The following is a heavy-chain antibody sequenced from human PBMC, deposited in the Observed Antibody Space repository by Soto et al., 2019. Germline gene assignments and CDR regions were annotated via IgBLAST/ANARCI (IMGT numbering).Heavy chain of an antibody. J-gene: IGHJ6*03. D-gene: IGHD4-17*01. Sequence: GGSLRLSCAASGFSFSAYAMSWVRQAPGKGLEWVAVISYDGSNKYYADSVKGRFTISRDNSKNTLYLQMNSLRAEDTAVYYCANSPGGYGDYFFSFYYYYYMDVWGKGTTVTVSS. CDR3: ANSPGGYGDYFFSFYYYYYMDV. CDR2: ISYDGSNK. V-gene: IGHV3-30*18. CDR1: GFSFSAYA.